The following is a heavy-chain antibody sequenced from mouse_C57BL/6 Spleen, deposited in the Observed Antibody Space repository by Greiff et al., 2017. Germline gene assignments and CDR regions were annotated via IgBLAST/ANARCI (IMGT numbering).Heavy chain of an antibody. CDR1: GYAFSSYW. J-gene: IGHJ3*01. CDR3: ARRDGYLSFAY. V-gene: IGHV1-80*01. Sequence: QVQLQQSGAELVKPGASVKISCKASGYAFSSYWMNWVKQRPGQGLEWIGQIYPGDGDTNYNGKFKGKATLTVEKSSSTAYLELSRLTSDDSAVYYCARRDGYLSFAYWGQGTLVTVSA. CDR2: IYPGDGDT. D-gene: IGHD2-3*01.